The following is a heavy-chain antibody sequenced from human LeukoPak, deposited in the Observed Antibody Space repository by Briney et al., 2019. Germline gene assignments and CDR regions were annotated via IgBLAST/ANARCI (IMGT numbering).Heavy chain of an antibody. Sequence: ASVKVSCKASGYTFTSYYMHWVRQAPGQGLEWMGIINPSGGSTSYAQKFQGRVTMTRDTSTGTVYMELSSLRSEDTAVHYCARGGGERLGELSYLDYWGQGTLVTVSS. CDR3: ARGGGERLGELSYLDY. CDR2: INPSGGST. D-gene: IGHD3-16*02. V-gene: IGHV1-46*01. J-gene: IGHJ4*02. CDR1: GYTFTSYY.